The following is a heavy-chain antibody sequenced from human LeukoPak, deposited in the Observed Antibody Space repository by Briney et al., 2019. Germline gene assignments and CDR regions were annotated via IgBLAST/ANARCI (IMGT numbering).Heavy chain of an antibody. CDR2: ISTSSSYI. CDR3: TRDPRHFDS. Sequence: PGGSLRLSCAASGFTFSSYNMNWVRQAPGKGLEWVSSISTSSSYIYYADSVKGRFTISRDNAKNSLYLQMSSLRVEDTAVYYCTRDPRHFDSCGQGTLVTVSS. CDR1: GFTFSSYN. D-gene: IGHD6-6*01. V-gene: IGHV3-21*01. J-gene: IGHJ5*01.